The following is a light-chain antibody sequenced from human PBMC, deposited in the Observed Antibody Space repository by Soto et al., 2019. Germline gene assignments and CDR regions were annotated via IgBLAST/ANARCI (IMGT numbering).Light chain of an antibody. CDR2: KAS. J-gene: IGKJ1*01. Sequence: DIQMGRSPSTLSGSVGDRVTITCRASQTISSWLAWYQQKPGKAPKLLIYKASTLKSGVPSRFSGSGSGTEFTLTISSLQPDDFATYYCQHYNSYSEAFGQGTKVDIK. CDR3: QHYNSYSEA. CDR1: QTISSW. V-gene: IGKV1-5*03.